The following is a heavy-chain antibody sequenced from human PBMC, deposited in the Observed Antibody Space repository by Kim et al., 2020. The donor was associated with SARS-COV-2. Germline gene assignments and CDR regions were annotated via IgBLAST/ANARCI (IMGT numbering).Heavy chain of an antibody. CDR3: ARGCGGRGGNWFDP. D-gene: IGHD2-15*01. CDR2: IYYSGST. Sequence: SDTLSLTCTVSGGSISSYYWSWIRQPPGKGLEWIGYIYYSGSTNYNPSLKSRVTISVDTSKNQFSLKLSSVTAADTAVYYCARGCGGRGGNWFDPWGQGTLVTVSS. V-gene: IGHV4-59*07. J-gene: IGHJ5*02. CDR1: GGSISSYY.